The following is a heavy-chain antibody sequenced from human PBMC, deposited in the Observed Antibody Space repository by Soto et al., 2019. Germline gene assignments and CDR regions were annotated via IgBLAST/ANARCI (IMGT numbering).Heavy chain of an antibody. CDR1: GFTFSNAW. J-gene: IGHJ3*02. CDR3: TTGNYTYYYDSSGPGQDAFDI. D-gene: IGHD3-22*01. V-gene: IGHV3-15*07. Sequence: GGSLRLSCAASGFTFSNAWMNWVRQAPGKGLEWVGRIKSKTDGGTTDYAAPVKGRFTISRDDSKNTLYLQMNSLKTEDTAVYYCTTGNYTYYYDSSGPGQDAFDIWGQGTMVTVSS. CDR2: IKSKTDGGTT.